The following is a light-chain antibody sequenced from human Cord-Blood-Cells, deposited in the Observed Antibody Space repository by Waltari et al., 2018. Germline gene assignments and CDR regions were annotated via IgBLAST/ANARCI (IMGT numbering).Light chain of an antibody. V-gene: IGLV2-23*01. CDR2: EGS. CDR3: CSYAGSWV. CDR1: SSDVGSYNL. Sequence: QSALPQPASVSWSPGQSITISCTGTSSDVGSYNLVSWYQQHPGKAPKLMIYEGSKRPSGVSNRFSGSKSGNTASLTISGLQAEDEADYYCCSYAGSWVFGGGTKLTVL. J-gene: IGLJ3*02.